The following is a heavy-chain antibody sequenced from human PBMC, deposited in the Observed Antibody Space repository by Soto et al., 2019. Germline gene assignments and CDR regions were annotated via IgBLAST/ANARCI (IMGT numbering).Heavy chain of an antibody. V-gene: IGHV3-23*01. D-gene: IGHD2-15*01. CDR3: AKCGGLGTPRGRGSCYCPIDY. CDR1: GFTFSDYA. CDR2: ISASDTST. J-gene: IGHJ4*02. Sequence: EVLLLDSGGGLVQPGGSLRLSCAVSGFTFSDYAMSWVRQAPGEGLEWVSGISASDTSTYYADSVKGRFTISRDNSKNTLYLQINSQRDEDTAVYYCAKCGGLGTPRGRGSCYCPIDYWGQGAPVTVSS.